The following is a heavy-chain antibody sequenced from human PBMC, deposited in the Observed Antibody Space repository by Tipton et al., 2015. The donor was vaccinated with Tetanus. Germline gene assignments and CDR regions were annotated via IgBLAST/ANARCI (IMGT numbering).Heavy chain of an antibody. Sequence: GLVKPSQTLSLTCAISGDSVSSNTMAWNWIRQSPSRGLEWLGRTYYRSKWFNDYAVSLRGRITVNADTSRNQFSLQLNSVIPEDTAVYYCARDHGITWGGMGYYYGMDVWGQGTTVTVSS. CDR3: ARDHGITWGGMGYYYGMDV. CDR2: TYYRSKWFN. D-gene: IGHD3-16*01. J-gene: IGHJ6*02. CDR1: GDSVSSNTMA. V-gene: IGHV6-1*01.